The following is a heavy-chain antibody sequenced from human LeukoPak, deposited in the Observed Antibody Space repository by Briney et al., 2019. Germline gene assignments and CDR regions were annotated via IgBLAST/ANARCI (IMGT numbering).Heavy chain of an antibody. D-gene: IGHD3-16*02. Sequence: ASVKVSCKASGFTFTSHDYNWVRQATGQGLEWMGWMNPNSGNTGYAQKFQGRVTMTRDTSITTVYMELSSLTSEDTAVYYCASFGDYVWGSYRRGPYYFDYWGQGTLVTVSS. CDR2: MNPNSGNT. V-gene: IGHV1-8*01. CDR3: ASFGDYVWGSYRRGPYYFDY. J-gene: IGHJ4*02. CDR1: GFTFTSHD.